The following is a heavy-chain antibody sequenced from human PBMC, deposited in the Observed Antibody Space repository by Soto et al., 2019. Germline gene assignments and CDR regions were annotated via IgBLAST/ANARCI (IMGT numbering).Heavy chain of an antibody. CDR3: ARGRHYVTIFGVVIMAPYSYYGVDV. CDR1: GYTFTSYD. D-gene: IGHD3-3*01. Sequence: ASVKVSCKASGYTFTSYDINWVRQATGQGLEWMGWMNPNSGNTGYAQKFQGRVTMTRNTSISTAYMELSSLRSEDTAVYYCARGRHYVTIFGVVIMAPYSYYGVDVWGQGTTVTV. CDR2: MNPNSGNT. V-gene: IGHV1-8*01. J-gene: IGHJ6*02.